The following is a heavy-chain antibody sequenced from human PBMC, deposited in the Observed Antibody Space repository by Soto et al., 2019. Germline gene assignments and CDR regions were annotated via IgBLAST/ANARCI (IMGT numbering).Heavy chain of an antibody. D-gene: IGHD1-20*01. Sequence: EVQLVESGGGLVKPGGSLRLSCAASGFTFSTYTMNWVRQAPGKGLEWVSSIDTSTTYMFYADSVTGRFTISRDNAKNSLYLQMNSLRVEDTAVYYCARETGSYSCNDGLMDVWGQGTTVTVSS. CDR1: GFTFSTYT. J-gene: IGHJ6*02. CDR3: ARETGSYSCNDGLMDV. V-gene: IGHV3-21*01. CDR2: IDTSTTYM.